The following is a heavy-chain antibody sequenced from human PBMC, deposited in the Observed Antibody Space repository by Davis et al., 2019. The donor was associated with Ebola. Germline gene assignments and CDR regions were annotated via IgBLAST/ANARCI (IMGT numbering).Heavy chain of an antibody. Sequence: GESLKISCAASGFTVSSNYMSWVRQAPGKGLEWVSVIYSGGSTYYADSVKGRFTISRDNSKNTLYLQMNSLRAEDTAVYYCARVWGADIVVVPAAQRYWYFDLWGRGTLVTVSS. CDR3: ARVWGADIVVVPAAQRYWYFDL. CDR2: IYSGGST. V-gene: IGHV3-66*02. D-gene: IGHD2-2*01. J-gene: IGHJ2*01. CDR1: GFTVSSNY.